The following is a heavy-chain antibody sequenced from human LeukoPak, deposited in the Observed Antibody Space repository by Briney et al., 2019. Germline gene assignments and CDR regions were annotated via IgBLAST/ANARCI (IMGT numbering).Heavy chain of an antibody. V-gene: IGHV4-39*01. CDR3: ARLPFYYYDSSADY. CDR2: IYYTGST. CDR1: GGSISSSSYY. J-gene: IGHJ4*02. D-gene: IGHD3-22*01. Sequence: SETLSLTCTVSGGSISSSSYYWGWIRQPPGKGLEWIGSIYYTGSTYYNPSLKSRVTISVDTSKNQFSLKLSSVTAADTAVYYCARLPFYYYDSSADYWGQGTLVTVSS.